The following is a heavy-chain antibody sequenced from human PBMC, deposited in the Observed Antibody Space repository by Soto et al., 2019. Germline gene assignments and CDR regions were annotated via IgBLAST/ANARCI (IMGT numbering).Heavy chain of an antibody. Sequence: PSETLSLTCTVSGGSISSGGYYWSWIRQHPGKGLEWIGYIYYSGSTYYNPSLKSRVTISVDTSKNQFSLKLSSVTAADTAVYYCARVYYGSGRIIDIWGQGTMVTVSS. CDR2: IYYSGST. D-gene: IGHD3-10*01. CDR3: ARVYYGSGRIIDI. V-gene: IGHV4-31*03. J-gene: IGHJ3*02. CDR1: GGSISSGGYY.